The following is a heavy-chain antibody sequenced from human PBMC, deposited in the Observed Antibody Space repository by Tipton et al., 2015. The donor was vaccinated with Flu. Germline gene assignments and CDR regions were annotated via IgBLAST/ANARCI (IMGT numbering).Heavy chain of an antibody. CDR2: IYSSGST. Sequence: TLSLTCTVSGASISSRSYYWGWIRQPPGKGLEWIGCIYSSGSTYYNPSLKSRVTISVDTSKNQFSLRLSSVTAADTAVYYCARGRVLWCPRDWGQGTLVTVSS. CDR3: ARGRVLWCPRD. V-gene: IGHV4-39*07. CDR1: GASISSRSYY. D-gene: IGHD4/OR15-4a*01. J-gene: IGHJ4*02.